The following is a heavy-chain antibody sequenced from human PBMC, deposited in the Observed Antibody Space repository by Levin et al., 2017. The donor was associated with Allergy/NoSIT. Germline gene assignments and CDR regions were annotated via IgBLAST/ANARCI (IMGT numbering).Heavy chain of an antibody. CDR1: GFTFSSYE. J-gene: IGHJ4*02. V-gene: IGHV3-48*03. D-gene: IGHD4-23*01. CDR3: ARDLNRLTTTAVTPPSNY. Sequence: LSLTCAASGFTFSSYEMNWVRQAPGKGLEWVSYISSSGSTIYYADSVKGRFTISRDNAKNSLYLQMNSLRAEDTAVYYCARDLNRLTTTAVTPPSNYWGQGTLVTVSS. CDR2: ISSSGSTI.